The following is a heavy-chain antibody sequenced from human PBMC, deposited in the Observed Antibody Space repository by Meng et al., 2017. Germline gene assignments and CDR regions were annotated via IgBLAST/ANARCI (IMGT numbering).Heavy chain of an antibody. Sequence: LQVSGPGLVRRSETLSLTCTVSGGSVGSGNYYWSWIRQPPGKGLEWIGYIVYSGSTTYNPSLKTRVTISVDTSKNQFSLKLTSVTAADTAVYFCARDVGGDYETLFDYWGQGTLVTVSS. CDR1: GGSVGSGNYY. J-gene: IGHJ4*02. CDR2: IVYSGST. V-gene: IGHV4-61*01. D-gene: IGHD4-17*01. CDR3: ARDVGGDYETLFDY.